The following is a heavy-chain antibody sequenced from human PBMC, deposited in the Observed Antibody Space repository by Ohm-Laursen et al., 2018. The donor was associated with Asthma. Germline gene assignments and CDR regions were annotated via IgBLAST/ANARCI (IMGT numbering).Heavy chain of an antibody. Sequence: SLRLSCSASGFTFNSYSMIWVRQAPGKGLEWVSSISSQGSYIYYADSVKGRFTISRDNAKNSMYLQMNSLTAEDTAVYYCGRGLRNSGSDNYWGQGTLVTVSS. D-gene: IGHD5-12*01. V-gene: IGHV3-21*01. J-gene: IGHJ4*02. CDR1: GFTFNSYS. CDR2: ISSQGSYI. CDR3: GRGLRNSGSDNY.